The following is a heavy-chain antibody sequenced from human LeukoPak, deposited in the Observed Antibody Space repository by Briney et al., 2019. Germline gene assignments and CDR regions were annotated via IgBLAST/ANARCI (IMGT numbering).Heavy chain of an antibody. D-gene: IGHD3-22*01. Sequence: GRSLRLSCAASGFTFSSYGMHWVRQAPGKGLEWVAVISYDGSNKYYADSVKGRFTISRDNSKNTLYLQMNSLRAEDTAVYYCAKTSYYYDSSGYLHYWGQGTLVTVSS. CDR2: ISYDGSNK. CDR3: AKTSYYYDSSGYLHY. J-gene: IGHJ4*02. CDR1: GFTFSSYG. V-gene: IGHV3-30*18.